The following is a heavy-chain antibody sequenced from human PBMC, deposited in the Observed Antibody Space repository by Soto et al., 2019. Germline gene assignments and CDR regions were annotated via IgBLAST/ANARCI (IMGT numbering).Heavy chain of an antibody. CDR2: IIPIFGTA. Sequence: QVQLVQSGAEVKKPGSSVKVSCKASGGTFSSYAISWVRQAPGQGLEWMGGIIPIFGTANYAQKFQGRVTMTADETTSTAYMELSSLRSEDTAVYYCARGYSSSSRYYYYYYGMDVWGQGTTVTVSS. CDR1: GGTFSSYA. J-gene: IGHJ6*02. D-gene: IGHD6-6*01. V-gene: IGHV1-69*01. CDR3: ARGYSSSSRYYYYYYGMDV.